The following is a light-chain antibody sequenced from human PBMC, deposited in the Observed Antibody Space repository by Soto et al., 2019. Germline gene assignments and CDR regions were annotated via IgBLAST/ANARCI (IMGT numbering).Light chain of an antibody. CDR1: QSVGSH. Sequence: EVVLTQSPATLSSSLGERATLSCTASQSVGSHLAWYQQKPGQPPRLLIYDASNRPAGIPARFSGSGSGTDFTLSISALQPEDFAVYYCQQRDKWPVTFGGGTKVEFK. CDR2: DAS. V-gene: IGKV3-11*01. CDR3: QQRDKWPVT. J-gene: IGKJ4*01.